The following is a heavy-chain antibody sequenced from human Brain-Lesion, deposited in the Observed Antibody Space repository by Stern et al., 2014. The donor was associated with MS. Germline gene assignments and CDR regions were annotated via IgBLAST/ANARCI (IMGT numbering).Heavy chain of an antibody. V-gene: IGHV4-61*02. CDR2: IFNSGRT. Sequence: VQLVESGPGLVKPSQTLSLSCTVSGGSISSGGYYWSWIRQPAGKGLEWIGRIFNSGRTSYNPSLKSRVPISIDTSQNQLSLSVTSMTAADTAVYYCARGRVVPGFQYYATDVWGQGTTVIVSS. CDR1: GGSISSGGYY. CDR3: ARGRVVPGFQYYATDV. J-gene: IGHJ6*02. D-gene: IGHD2-2*01.